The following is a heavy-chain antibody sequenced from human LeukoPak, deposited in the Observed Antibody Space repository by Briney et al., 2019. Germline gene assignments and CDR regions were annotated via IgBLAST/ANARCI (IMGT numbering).Heavy chain of an antibody. Sequence: ASVKVSCKASGGTFSSYAISWVRQAPGQGLEWMGWINPNSGGTNYAQKFQGRVTMTRDTSISTAYMELSRLRSDDTAVYYCARDPSAPLASIAVAGTLDYWGQGTLVTVSS. CDR3: ARDPSAPLASIAVAGTLDY. CDR2: INPNSGGT. J-gene: IGHJ4*02. D-gene: IGHD6-19*01. V-gene: IGHV1-2*02. CDR1: GGTFSSYA.